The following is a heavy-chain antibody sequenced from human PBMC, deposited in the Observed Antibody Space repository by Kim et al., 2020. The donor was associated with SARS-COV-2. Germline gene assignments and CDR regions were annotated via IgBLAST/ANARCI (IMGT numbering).Heavy chain of an antibody. CDR2: FDPEDGET. V-gene: IGHV1-24*01. J-gene: IGHJ4*02. Sequence: ASVKVSCKVSGYTLTELSMHWVRQAPGKGLEWMGGFDPEDGETIYAQKFQGRVTMTEDTSTDTAYMELSSLRSEDTAVYYCATSKAWADGWNYYGGDYWGQGTLVTVSS. CDR1: GYTLTELS. D-gene: IGHD1-7*01. CDR3: ATSKAWADGWNYYGGDY.